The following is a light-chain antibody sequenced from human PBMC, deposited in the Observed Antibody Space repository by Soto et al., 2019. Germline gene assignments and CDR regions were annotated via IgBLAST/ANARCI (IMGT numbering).Light chain of an antibody. J-gene: IGLJ1*01. V-gene: IGLV2-8*01. Sequence: QSALTQPPSASESPGQSVTISCTGTSSDVGGYDYVSWYQQHPGKAPKLMIYEVTIRPSGVSDRFSGSKSGNTASLTVSGLQAEDEADYYCSSYTGGNPSYVFGTGTQLTVL. CDR3: SSYTGGNPSYV. CDR2: EVT. CDR1: SSDVGGYDY.